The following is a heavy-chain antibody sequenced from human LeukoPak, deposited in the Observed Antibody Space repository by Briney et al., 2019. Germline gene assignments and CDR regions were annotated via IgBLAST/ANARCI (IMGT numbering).Heavy chain of an antibody. D-gene: IGHD3-22*01. J-gene: IGHJ6*02. CDR1: GGSISSYY. CDR2: IYYSGST. Sequence: SETLSLTCTVSGGSISSYYWSWIRQPPGKGLEWIGYIYYSGSTNYNPSLKSRVTISVDTSKSQFSLKLSSVTAADTAVYYCARGSDSSGYYYYYGMDVWGQGTTVTVSS. CDR3: ARGSDSSGYYYYYGMDV. V-gene: IGHV4-59*01.